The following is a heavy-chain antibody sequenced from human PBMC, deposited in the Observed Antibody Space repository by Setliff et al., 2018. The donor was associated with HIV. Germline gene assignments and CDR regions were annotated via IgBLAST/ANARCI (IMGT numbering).Heavy chain of an antibody. CDR2: VSPGDSGT. CDR1: GYGFTNFL. D-gene: IGHD2-8*01. Sequence: PGESLKISCKGFGYGFTNFLIGWVRQMPGKGLEWMGIVSPGDSGTSYSPSFQGQVTMSADKSISTAYLQWSSLKASDTAMYYCARLKDVVLMVNDFWGQGTLVTVSS. V-gene: IGHV5-51*01. J-gene: IGHJ4*02. CDR3: ARLKDVVLMVNDF.